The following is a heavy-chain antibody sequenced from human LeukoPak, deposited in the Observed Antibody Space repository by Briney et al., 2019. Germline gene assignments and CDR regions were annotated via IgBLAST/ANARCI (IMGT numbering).Heavy chain of an antibody. CDR3: ARQGIAVAGIDY. J-gene: IGHJ4*01. Sequence: GESLQISCQGSGYRFTSYWIGWVRPMPGKGLGWMGIIYPGDSETRYSPSSQGQVTISADKSISTAYLQWNSLKASDTAMYYCARQGIAVAGIDYWGQGTLLTVSS. CDR2: IYPGDSET. CDR1: GYRFTSYW. V-gene: IGHV5-51*01. D-gene: IGHD6-19*01.